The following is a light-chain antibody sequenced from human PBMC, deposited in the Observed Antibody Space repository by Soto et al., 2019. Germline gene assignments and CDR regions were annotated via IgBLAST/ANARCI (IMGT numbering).Light chain of an antibody. J-gene: IGKJ1*01. CDR1: QSVDSW. CDR3: QQYQSSST. V-gene: IGKV1-5*01. CDR2: EAS. Sequence: DIEMTQSPSTLSSSVGDRATITCRATQSVDSWLAWYQQKPGKAPKLLIYEASSLEGGVPSRFSGSGSGTEFTLTVSGVQAEDFATYWCQQYQSSSTFGQGTKLDFK.